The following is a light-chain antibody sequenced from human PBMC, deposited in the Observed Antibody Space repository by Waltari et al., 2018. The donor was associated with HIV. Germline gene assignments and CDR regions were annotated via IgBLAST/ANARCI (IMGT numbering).Light chain of an antibody. J-gene: IGLJ3*02. CDR3: CSYTSSDTWV. CDR1: GKDLGAYDY. Sequence: QSALTQPASVSGSPGQWVTVPCSGSGKDLGAYDYFPWFQQHPDKAPQLISFDVSKRPSGISDRFSASKTGNTASLTISGLQPEDEADYFCCSYTSSDTWVFGGGTKVTVL. CDR2: DVS. V-gene: IGLV2-14*03.